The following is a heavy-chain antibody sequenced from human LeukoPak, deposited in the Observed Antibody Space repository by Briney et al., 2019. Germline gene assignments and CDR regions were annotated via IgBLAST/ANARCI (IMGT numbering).Heavy chain of an antibody. CDR1: GFTFSNFG. CDR3: VRGVGVSRFNYLDS. V-gene: IGHV3-33*01. Sequence: GRSLTLSCAASGFTFSNFGMHWVRQAPGKGLEWVAVKGRFTISRDNSKNTLYLQMNSLRDDDTAVYYCVRGVGVSRFNYLDSWGQGTLVIVSS. J-gene: IGHJ4*02. D-gene: IGHD6-13*01.